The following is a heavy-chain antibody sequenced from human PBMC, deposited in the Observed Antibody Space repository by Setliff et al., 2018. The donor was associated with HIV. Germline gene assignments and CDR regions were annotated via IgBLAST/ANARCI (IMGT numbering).Heavy chain of an antibody. D-gene: IGHD5-12*01. CDR1: GYTFTTYF. CDR2: VHAGNSNT. CDR3: ATDSGYGYYYYGMDV. V-gene: IGHV1-3*01. Sequence: EASVKVSCKASGYTFTTYFIHWVRQAPGQRLEWMGWVHAGNSNTKYSQKFQGRVTFTRDTSAHTAYMELSSLTSEDTAVYYCATDSGYGYYYYGMDVWGQGTTVTVSS. J-gene: IGHJ6*02.